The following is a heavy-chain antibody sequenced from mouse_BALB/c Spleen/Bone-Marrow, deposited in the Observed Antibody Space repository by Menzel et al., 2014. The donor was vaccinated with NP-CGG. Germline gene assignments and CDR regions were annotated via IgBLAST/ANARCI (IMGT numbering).Heavy chain of an antibody. D-gene: IGHD2-4*01. CDR1: GFSLTSYG. V-gene: IGHV2-9*02. CDR2: IWAGGST. Sequence: VKLEESGPGLVAPSQSLSITCTVSGFSLTSYGVHWVRQPPGKGLEWLGVIWAGGSTNYNSALMSRLSISKDNSKSQVFLKMNSLQTDDTAMYSCASPIYYDYPLFAYWGQRTPVTVSA. CDR3: ASPIYYDYPLFAY. J-gene: IGHJ3*01.